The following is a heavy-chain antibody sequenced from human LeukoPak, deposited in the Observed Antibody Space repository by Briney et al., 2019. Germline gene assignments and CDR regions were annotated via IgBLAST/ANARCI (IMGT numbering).Heavy chain of an antibody. J-gene: IGHJ6*03. CDR3: ARTVYSGYDYGYYYYYYYMDV. V-gene: IGHV4-39*07. CDR1: GDSISSSSYY. Sequence: PSETLSLTCTVSGDSISSSSYYWGWIRQPPGKGLEWIGSIYYSGSTYYNPSLKSRVTISVDTSKNQFSLKLSSVTAADTAVYYCARTVYSGYDYGYYYYYYYMDVWGKGTTVTVSS. D-gene: IGHD5-12*01. CDR2: IYYSGST.